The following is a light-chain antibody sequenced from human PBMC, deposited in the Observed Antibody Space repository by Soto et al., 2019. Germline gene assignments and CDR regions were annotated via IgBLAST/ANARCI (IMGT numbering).Light chain of an antibody. V-gene: IGKV3-11*01. Sequence: EIVLTQSPATLSLSPGERATLFRRASQSVGDRLAWYQQKPGQTPRVVIYDTSKRASDIPERFSGSGSGTDFTLSISSLEPEDFAIYYCQERTFWPPLSFGGGTRV. J-gene: IGKJ4*01. CDR2: DTS. CDR3: QERTFWPPLS. CDR1: QSVGDR.